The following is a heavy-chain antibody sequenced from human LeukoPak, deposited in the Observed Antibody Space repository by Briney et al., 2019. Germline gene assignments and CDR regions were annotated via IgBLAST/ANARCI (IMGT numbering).Heavy chain of an antibody. D-gene: IGHD6-25*01. V-gene: IGHV4-34*01. Sequence: PSETLSLTCAVYGGSFSGYYWSWIRKPPGKGLQWIGEINHSGSTNYNPSLKSRVTISVDTSKNQFSLKLSSVTAADTAVYYCARAAPRSPFDYWGQGTLVTVSS. CDR3: ARAAPRSPFDY. J-gene: IGHJ4*02. CDR2: INHSGST. CDR1: GGSFSGYY.